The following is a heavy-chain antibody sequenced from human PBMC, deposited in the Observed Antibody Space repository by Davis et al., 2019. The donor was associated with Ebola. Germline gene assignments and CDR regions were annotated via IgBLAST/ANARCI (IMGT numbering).Heavy chain of an antibody. Sequence: MPSETLSPTCVLSGDSVSSNTAAWNWIRQSPSRGLEWLGSTYYRSKWNFDYAESVKSRISINPDTSKNQFSLQLTSVTPEDTAVYYCARDPPYDQGYDYWGQGTLVTVSS. J-gene: IGHJ4*02. CDR1: GDSVSSNTAA. D-gene: IGHD3-22*01. V-gene: IGHV6-1*01. CDR2: TYYRSKWNF. CDR3: ARDPPYDQGYDY.